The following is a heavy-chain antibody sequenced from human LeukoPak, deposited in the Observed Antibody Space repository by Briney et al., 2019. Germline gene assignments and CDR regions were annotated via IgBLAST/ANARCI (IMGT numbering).Heavy chain of an antibody. CDR2: INPNSGGT. J-gene: IGHJ6*03. CDR1: GYTFTGYY. D-gene: IGHD6-13*01. CDR3: ARDLFGSWYLDYYYNYMDV. Sequence: ASVKVSCKASGYTFTGYYMHWVRQAPGQGLEWMGWINPNSGGTNYAQKFQGRVTMTRDTSISTAYMELSRLRSDDTAVYYCARDLFGSWYLDYYYNYMDVWGKGTTVTVSS. V-gene: IGHV1-2*02.